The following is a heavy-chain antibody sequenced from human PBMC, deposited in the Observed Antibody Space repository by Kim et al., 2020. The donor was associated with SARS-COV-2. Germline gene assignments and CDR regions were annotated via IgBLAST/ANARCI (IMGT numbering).Heavy chain of an antibody. Sequence: ASVKVSCKASGYTFTSYDINWVRQATGQGLEWMGWMNPNSGNTGYAQKFQGRVTMTSDTSISTAYMELSSLISEDTALYFCARNLYCSGGSCYSRPTPYDFWGQGTLVTVSS. V-gene: IGHV1-8*01. D-gene: IGHD2-15*01. CDR1: GYTFTSYD. CDR2: MNPNSGNT. CDR3: ARNLYCSGGSCYSRPTPYDF. J-gene: IGHJ4*02.